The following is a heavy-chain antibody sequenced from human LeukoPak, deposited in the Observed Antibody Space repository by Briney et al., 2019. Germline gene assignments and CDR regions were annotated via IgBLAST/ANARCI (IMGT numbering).Heavy chain of an antibody. D-gene: IGHD3-3*01. V-gene: IGHV1-69*13. CDR2: IIPIFGTA. Sequence: ASVKVSCTASGGTFSSYAISWVRQAPGQGLEWMGGIIPIFGTANYAQKFQGRVTITADESTSTAYMELSSLRSEDTAVYYCAMPSPRYYDFWSGYYYFDYWGQGTLVTVSS. CDR3: AMPSPRYYDFWSGYYYFDY. J-gene: IGHJ4*02. CDR1: GGTFSSYA.